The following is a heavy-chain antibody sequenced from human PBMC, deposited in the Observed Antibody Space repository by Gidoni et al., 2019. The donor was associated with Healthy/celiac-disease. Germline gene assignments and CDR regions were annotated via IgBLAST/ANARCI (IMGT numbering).Heavy chain of an antibody. V-gene: IGHV1-69*02. CDR3: ATYCSGGSCNYGMDV. CDR2: IIPILGIA. Sequence: QVQLVQSGAEVKKPGSSVKVSCKASGGTFSSYTISWVRQAPGQGLEWMGRIIPILGIANYAQKFQGRVTSTADKSTSTAYMELSSLRSEDTAVYYCATYCSGGSCNYGMDVWGQGTTVTVSS. CDR1: GGTFSSYT. J-gene: IGHJ6*02. D-gene: IGHD2-15*01.